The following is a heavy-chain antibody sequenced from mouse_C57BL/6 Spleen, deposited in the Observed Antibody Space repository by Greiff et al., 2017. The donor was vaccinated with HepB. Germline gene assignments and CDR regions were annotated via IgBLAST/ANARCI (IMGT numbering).Heavy chain of an antibody. CDR3: ARTMYYYGSSYEY. CDR1: GYTFTSYW. Sequence: VQLQQPGAELVRPGTSVKLSCKASGYTFTSYWMHWVKQRPGQGLEWIGVIDPSDSYTTYNQKFKGKATLTVDTSSSTSYMQLSSLTSEDSAVYYCARTMYYYGSSYEYWGQGTTLTVSS. J-gene: IGHJ2*01. D-gene: IGHD1-1*01. V-gene: IGHV1-59*01. CDR2: IDPSDSYT.